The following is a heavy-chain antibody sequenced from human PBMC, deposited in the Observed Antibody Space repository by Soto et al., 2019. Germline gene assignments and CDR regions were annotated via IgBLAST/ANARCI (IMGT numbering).Heavy chain of an antibody. CDR3: TRAHNFFSGLYDAFDI. J-gene: IGHJ3*02. Sequence: GGSLRLSCAASGFTVSSNYMTWVRQAPGKGLEWVSIIYGSGSTYYADSVKGRFTISRDNSKNTLYLQMNSLRAEDTAIYYCTRAHNFFSGLYDAFDIWGQGTLVTVSS. D-gene: IGHD1-20*01. CDR2: IYGSGST. V-gene: IGHV3-53*01. CDR1: GFTVSSNY.